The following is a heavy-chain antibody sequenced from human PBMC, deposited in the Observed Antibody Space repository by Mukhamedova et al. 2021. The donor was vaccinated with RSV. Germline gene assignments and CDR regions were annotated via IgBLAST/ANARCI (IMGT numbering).Heavy chain of an antibody. V-gene: IGHV4-30-2*01. CDR2: IYHSGST. D-gene: IGHD3-16*01. CDR3: ARVNGITASFDP. J-gene: IGHJ5*02. Sequence: GKGLEWIGYIYHSGSTYYNPSLKSRVTISVDRSKNQFSLKLSSVTVADTAVYYCARVNGITASFDPWGQGTLVTVSS.